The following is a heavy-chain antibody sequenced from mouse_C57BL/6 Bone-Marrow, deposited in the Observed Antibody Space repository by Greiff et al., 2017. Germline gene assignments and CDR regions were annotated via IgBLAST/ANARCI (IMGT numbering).Heavy chain of an antibody. J-gene: IGHJ4*01. CDR1: GYTFTSYW. Sequence: VQLQQPGAELVKPGASVKMSCKASGYTFTSYWITWVEQRPGQGLEWIGDIYPGSGSTNYNEKFKSKATLTVDTSSSTAYMQLSSLTSEDSAVYYCNKFITTVVANYAMDYWGQGTSVTVSS. D-gene: IGHD1-1*01. CDR3: NKFITTVVANYAMDY. CDR2: IYPGSGST. V-gene: IGHV1-55*01.